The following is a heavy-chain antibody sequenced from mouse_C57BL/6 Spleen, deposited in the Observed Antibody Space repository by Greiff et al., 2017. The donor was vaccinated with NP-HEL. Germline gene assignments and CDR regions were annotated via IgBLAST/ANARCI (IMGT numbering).Heavy chain of an antibody. CDR2: IYPGDGDT. J-gene: IGHJ2*01. D-gene: IGHD1-1*01. V-gene: IGHV1-82*01. CDR1: GYAFSSSW. Sequence: VQLQQSGPELVKPGASVKISCKASGYAFSSSWMNWVKQRPGKGLEWIGRIYPGDGDTNYNGKFKGKATLTADKSSSTAYMQLSSLTSEDSAVYFCARSRSSSWDYWGQGTTLTVSS. CDR3: ARSRSSSWDY.